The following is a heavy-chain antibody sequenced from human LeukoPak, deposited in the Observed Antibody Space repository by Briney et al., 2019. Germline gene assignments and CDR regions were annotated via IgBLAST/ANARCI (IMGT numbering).Heavy chain of an antibody. D-gene: IGHD5-24*01. CDR2: IYYSGST. V-gene: IGHV4-30-4*01. Sequence: SETLSLTCTVSGGSISSGDYYWSWIRQPPGKGLGWIGYIYYSGSTYYNPSLKSRVTISVDTSKSQFSLKLSSVTAADTAVYYCARGAGRWLQSGFDYWGQGTLVTVSS. CDR3: ARGAGRWLQSGFDY. J-gene: IGHJ4*02. CDR1: GGSISSGDYY.